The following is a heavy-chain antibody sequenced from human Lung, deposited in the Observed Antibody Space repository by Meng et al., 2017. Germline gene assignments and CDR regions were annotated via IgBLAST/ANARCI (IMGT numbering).Heavy chain of an antibody. D-gene: IGHD3-10*01. V-gene: IGHV1-18*01. CDR2: FVSNADT. Sequence: QAQLQQSRAEVKKHEAPACISSTASGYTTGSYGISWFRQAPGQGRVWMGWFVSNADTYPAPKFQRRTTIIRDSHTSTDLMELRGITVDATAVYYCARGTPGRSYSDYWGQGTLVTVSS. J-gene: IGHJ4*02. CDR3: ARGTPGRSYSDY. CDR1: GYTTGSYG.